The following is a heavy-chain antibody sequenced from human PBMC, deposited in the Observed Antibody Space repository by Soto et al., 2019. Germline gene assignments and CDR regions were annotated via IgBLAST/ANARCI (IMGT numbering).Heavy chain of an antibody. CDR2: IYWDDDQ. Sequence: QITLKESGPPLVRPAQTLTLTCAFSGFSLTTTSMVVAWIRQPPGKALEWLELIYWDDDQRYSPSLKDRLTISKDTSRSRVVLTISNMNPEDTGTYFCAHAGDYDLLSFDHWGPGTLVTVSS. CDR3: AHAGDYDLLSFDH. J-gene: IGHJ4*02. D-gene: IGHD4-17*01. CDR1: GFSLTTTSMV. V-gene: IGHV2-5*02.